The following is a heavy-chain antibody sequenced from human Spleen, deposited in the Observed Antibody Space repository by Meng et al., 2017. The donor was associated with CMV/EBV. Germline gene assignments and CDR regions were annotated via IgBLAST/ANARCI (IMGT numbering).Heavy chain of an antibody. J-gene: IGHJ4*02. CDR2: IYYSGST. D-gene: IGHD1-7*01. CDR1: GGSISSYY. CDR3: ARDQGGTTID. V-gene: IGHV4-59*01. Sequence: SETLSLTCTVSGGSISSYYWSWIRQPPGKGLEWIGYIYYSGSTNYNPSLKSRVTISVDTSKNQSSLKLSAVTAADTAVYYCARDQGGTTIDWGQGTLVTVSS.